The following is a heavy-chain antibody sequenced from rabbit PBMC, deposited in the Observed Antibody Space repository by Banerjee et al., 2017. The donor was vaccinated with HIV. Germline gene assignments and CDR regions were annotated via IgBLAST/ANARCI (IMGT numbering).Heavy chain of an antibody. Sequence: QEQVKETGGGLVQPGGSLTLSCKASGVSFSGDSYMCWVRQAPGKGLEWIVCIDTGSSGFTYFANWAKGRFTISKTSSTTATLQMTSLTDADTATYFCAGGYGGSLSSYGMDLWGPGTLVTVS. J-gene: IGHJ6*01. CDR1: GVSFSGDSY. V-gene: IGHV1S45*01. D-gene: IGHD4-2*01. CDR2: IDTGSSGFT. CDR3: AGGYGGSLSSYGMDL.